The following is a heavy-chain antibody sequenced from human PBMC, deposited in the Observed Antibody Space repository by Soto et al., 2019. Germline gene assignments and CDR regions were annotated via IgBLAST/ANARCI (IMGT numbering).Heavy chain of an antibody. V-gene: IGHV1-3*01. J-gene: IGHJ5*02. Sequence: QVQLVQSGAEVKKPGASVKVSCKASGYTFTSYAMHWVRQAPGQRLEWMGWINAGNGNTKYSQKFQGRVTITRDTSASTAYRELSSLRSEDTAVYYCARAMSITIFGVVLENNWFDPWGQGTLVTVSS. CDR1: GYTFTSYA. D-gene: IGHD3-3*01. CDR2: INAGNGNT. CDR3: ARAMSITIFGVVLENNWFDP.